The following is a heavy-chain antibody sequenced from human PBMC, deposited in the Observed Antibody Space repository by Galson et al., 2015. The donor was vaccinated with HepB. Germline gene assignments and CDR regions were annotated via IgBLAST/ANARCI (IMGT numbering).Heavy chain of an antibody. CDR3: ATMTAVTNMLYL. CDR2: IDPSDSYT. Sequence: QSGAEVTKPGESLRISCKGSGYRFTSYWINWVRQMPGKGLEWMGNIDPSDSYTNYSPSFQGHVTISIDKSISTAYLQWSSLKASDTAMYYCATMTAVTNMLYLWGQGTLVTVSS. CDR1: GYRFTSYW. V-gene: IGHV5-10-1*01. D-gene: IGHD4-17*01. J-gene: IGHJ5*02.